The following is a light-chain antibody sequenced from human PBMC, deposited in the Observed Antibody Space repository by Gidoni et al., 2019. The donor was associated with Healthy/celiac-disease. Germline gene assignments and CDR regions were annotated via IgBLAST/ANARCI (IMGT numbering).Light chain of an antibody. Sequence: QSLLTHPPSVSAPPGPKVTISSSGSSSNIGNNYVSWYQQLPGTAPKLLIYDNNNRPSGMPDRFSGSKSGTSATLGITGLQTGDEADYYCGTWDSSLSAVVFGGGTKLTVL. CDR3: GTWDSSLSAVV. CDR2: DNN. CDR1: SSNIGNNY. V-gene: IGLV1-51*01. J-gene: IGLJ2*01.